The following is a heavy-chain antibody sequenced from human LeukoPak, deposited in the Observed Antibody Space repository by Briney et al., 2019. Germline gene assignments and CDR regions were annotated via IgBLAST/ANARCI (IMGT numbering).Heavy chain of an antibody. J-gene: IGHJ5*02. D-gene: IGHD4-17*01. CDR3: ARGPYGDYYNGDP. CDR1: GYTFTSHH. Sequence: ASVKVSCKASGYTFTSHHINWVRQAAGQGLEWMGWMNPDTGNTVYAQKFQGRVTMTWDTSISTAYMELGSLRSEDTAVYYCARGPYGDYYNGDPWGQGTLVTVSS. CDR2: MNPDTGNT. V-gene: IGHV1-8*01.